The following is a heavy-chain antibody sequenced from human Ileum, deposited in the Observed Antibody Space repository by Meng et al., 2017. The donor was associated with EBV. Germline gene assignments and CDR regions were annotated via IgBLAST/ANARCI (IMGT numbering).Heavy chain of an antibody. J-gene: IGHJ4*02. D-gene: IGHD6-19*01. CDR2: ININTGNP. Sequence: QVQVVESGSELKKPGDSVKVSCQAAGYPFTSSSMNWVRHAPGQGLECMGWININTGNPTYAQGFTGRFVFSLDTSVSTAYLQIDSLKADDTAVYYCARGNGWRFDYWGQGTLVTVSS. V-gene: IGHV7-4-1*01. CDR3: ARGNGWRFDY. CDR1: GYPFTSSS.